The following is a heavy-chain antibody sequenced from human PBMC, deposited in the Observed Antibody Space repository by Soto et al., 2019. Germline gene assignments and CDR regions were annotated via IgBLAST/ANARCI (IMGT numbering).Heavy chain of an antibody. CDR2: IYHSGST. Sequence: SETLSLTCAVYGGSFSGYYWSWIRQPPGKGLEWIGEIYHSGSTNYNPSLKSRVTISVDTSKNQFSLKLSSVTAAGTDVYYCARLWFGDENYYMDVWAKGTTVTVSS. D-gene: IGHD3-10*01. CDR3: ARLWFGDENYYMDV. CDR1: GGSFSGYY. V-gene: IGHV4-34*01. J-gene: IGHJ6*03.